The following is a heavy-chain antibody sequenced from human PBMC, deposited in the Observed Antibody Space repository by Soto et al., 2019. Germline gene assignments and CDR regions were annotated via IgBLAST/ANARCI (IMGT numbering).Heavy chain of an antibody. J-gene: IGHJ4*02. CDR3: VKDFRCVD. CDR2: ISGDGADT. Sequence: VGSLRISCVASEFTFMSNARSWVRQAPGKGLEWVSAISGDGADTYYADSVRGRFTISRDNSKNTLSLQMNSLRDEDTALYYCVKDFRCVDGGQGTRVTVS. CDR1: EFTFMSNA. V-gene: IGHV3-23*01. D-gene: IGHD2-21*01.